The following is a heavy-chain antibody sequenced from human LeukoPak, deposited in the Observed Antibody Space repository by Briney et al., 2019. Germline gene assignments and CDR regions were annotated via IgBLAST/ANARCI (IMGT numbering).Heavy chain of an antibody. J-gene: IGHJ4*02. D-gene: IGHD4-23*01. Sequence: GASVKVSCKASGYTFTSYGISWVRQAPGQGLEWMGWISAYNGNTNYAQKLQGRVTMTTDTSTSTAYIELRSLRSDDTAVYYCARDGVTVVTKKPGTNDYWGQGTLVTVSS. CDR3: ARDGVTVVTKKPGTNDY. CDR1: GYTFTSYG. CDR2: ISAYNGNT. V-gene: IGHV1-18*01.